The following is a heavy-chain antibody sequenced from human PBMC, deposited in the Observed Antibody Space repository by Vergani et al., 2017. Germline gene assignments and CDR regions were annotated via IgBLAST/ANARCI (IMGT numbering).Heavy chain of an antibody. Sequence: QVQLVQSGAEVKKPGSSVKVSCKASGGTFSSYAISWVRQAPGQGLEWMGGIIPIFGTANYAQKFQGRVTITADKSTSTAYMELSSLRSEDTAVYYCAGGGYYYDSSGYYRDAFDIWGQGTMVTVSS. V-gene: IGHV1-69*06. CDR3: AGGGYYYDSSGYYRDAFDI. CDR1: GGTFSSYA. D-gene: IGHD3-22*01. CDR2: IIPIFGTA. J-gene: IGHJ3*02.